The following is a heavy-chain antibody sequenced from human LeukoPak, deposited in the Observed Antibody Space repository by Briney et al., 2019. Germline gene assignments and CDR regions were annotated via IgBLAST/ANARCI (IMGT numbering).Heavy chain of an antibody. CDR2: IIPILGIA. V-gene: IGHV1-69*10. Sequence: SVKVSCKASGGTLSRYTISWVRQAPGQGLEWMGGIIPILGIANYAQKFQRRVTFSADKYTSTAYMELSSLRSEDTAVYYCASLPRIAVAGTGYFQHWGQGTLVTVSS. CDR3: ASLPRIAVAGTGYFQH. CDR1: GGTLSRYT. J-gene: IGHJ1*01. D-gene: IGHD6-19*01.